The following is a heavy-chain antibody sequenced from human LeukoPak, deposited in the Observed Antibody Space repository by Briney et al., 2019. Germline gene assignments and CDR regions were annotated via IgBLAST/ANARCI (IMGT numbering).Heavy chain of an antibody. CDR1: GFTDSSNY. J-gene: IGHJ6*03. D-gene: IGHD5-12*01. CDR3: ASQYSGYDQSRYMDV. Sequence: GGSLRLSCAASGFTDSSNYMSWVRQAPGKGLEGVSVIYSGGSTYYADYAMRRFTISRNNSKHTLYLQISSLRAEDTAVYYCASQYSGYDQSRYMDVWGKGTTVTVSS. CDR2: IYSGGST. V-gene: IGHV3-53*01.